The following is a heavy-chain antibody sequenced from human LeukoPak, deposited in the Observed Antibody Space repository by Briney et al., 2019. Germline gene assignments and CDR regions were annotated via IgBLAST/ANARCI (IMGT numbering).Heavy chain of an antibody. CDR2: IYHGGDT. J-gene: IGHJ4*02. CDR3: ASHVIVLGTRGFDY. CDR1: GGSITSHSW. Sequence: PSETLSLTCAVSGGSITSHSWWSWVRQPPGKGLEWIGEIYHGGDTNYDPSVKSRVTMSVDKSKNHFSLNLRSVTAADTAIYYCASHVIVLGTRGFDYWGQGILVTVSS. V-gene: IGHV4-4*02. D-gene: IGHD2/OR15-2a*01.